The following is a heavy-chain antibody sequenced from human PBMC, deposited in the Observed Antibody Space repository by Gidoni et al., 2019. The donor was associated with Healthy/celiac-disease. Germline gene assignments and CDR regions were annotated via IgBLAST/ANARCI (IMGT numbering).Heavy chain of an antibody. V-gene: IGHV4-39*01. D-gene: IGHD1-26*01. CDR1: GGSISSSSYY. J-gene: IGHJ1*01. Sequence: QLQLQESGPGLVKPSETLSLTCTVSGGSISSSSYYWGWIRQPPGKGLEWIGSIYYSGSTYYNPSLKSRVTISVDTSKNQFSLKLSSVTAADTAVYYCARHGRLVYPGAEYFQHWGQGTLVTVSS. CDR2: IYYSGST. CDR3: ARHGRLVYPGAEYFQH.